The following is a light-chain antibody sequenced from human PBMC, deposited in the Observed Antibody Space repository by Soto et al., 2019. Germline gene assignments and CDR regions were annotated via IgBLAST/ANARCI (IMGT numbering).Light chain of an antibody. Sequence: QSVLNQPPSTSGTPGQRVTISCSGRSSNIGSNTVHWYQQIPGTAPTLLIYTNNQRSSGVSDRFSGAKSYTSASLVISGLQSEDEADYYCATWDNGLTGVVFGGGTKLTVL. CDR3: ATWDNGLTGVV. J-gene: IGLJ2*01. V-gene: IGLV1-44*01. CDR2: TNN. CDR1: SSNIGSNT.